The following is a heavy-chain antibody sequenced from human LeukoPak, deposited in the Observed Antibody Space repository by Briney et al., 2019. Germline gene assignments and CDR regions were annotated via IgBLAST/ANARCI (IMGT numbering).Heavy chain of an antibody. D-gene: IGHD5-18*01. V-gene: IGHV3-30*02. J-gene: IGHJ3*02. CDR1: GFTFSSYG. CDR3: GAMTLSLIRAFDI. CDR2: IRYDGSNK. Sequence: GGSLRLSCAASGFTFSSYGMHWVRQAPGKGLEWVAFIRYDGSNKYYADSVKGRFTISRDNSKNTLYLQMNSLRAEDTAVYHCGAMTLSLIRAFDIWGQGTMVTVSS.